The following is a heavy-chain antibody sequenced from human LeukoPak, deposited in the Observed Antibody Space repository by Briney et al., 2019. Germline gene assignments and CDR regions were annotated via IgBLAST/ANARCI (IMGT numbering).Heavy chain of an antibody. Sequence: GESLKISCEGSGYNFNGYWLGLVRQMPGKGTEWMGLIYFGDSDVRYSPSFRGHVTISADKSSSTAYLQWSSLKGRDTAMYYCARGALRTKDSAMDMWGQGTMVVVSS. CDR3: ARGALRTKDSAMDM. D-gene: IGHD5-18*01. CDR1: GYNFNGYW. V-gene: IGHV5-51*01. J-gene: IGHJ3*02. CDR2: IYFGDSDV.